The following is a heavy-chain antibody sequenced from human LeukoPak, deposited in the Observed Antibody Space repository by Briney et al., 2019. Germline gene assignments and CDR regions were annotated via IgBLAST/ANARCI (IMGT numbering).Heavy chain of an antibody. CDR1: GFTFSSYG. J-gene: IGHJ4*02. D-gene: IGHD6-13*01. V-gene: IGHV3-23*01. CDR2: ISGSGGST. Sequence: GGSLRLSCAASGFTFSSYGMSWVRQAPGKGLEWVSAISGSGGSTYYADSVKGRFTISRDNSKNTLYLQMNSLRAEDTAVYYCARAFYSSSWYHKEDFFDYWGQGTPVTVSS. CDR3: ARAFYSSSWYHKEDFFDY.